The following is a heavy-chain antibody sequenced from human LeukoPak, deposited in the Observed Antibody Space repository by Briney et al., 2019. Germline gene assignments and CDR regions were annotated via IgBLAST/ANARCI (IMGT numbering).Heavy chain of an antibody. D-gene: IGHD2-2*01. CDR2: IYYSGST. CDR1: GGSINSYY. Sequence: PSETLSLTCTVSGGSINSYYWSWIRQPPGKGLEWIGSIYYSGSTYYNPSLKSRVTISVDTSKNQFSLKLSSVTAADTAVYYCARRYCSSTSCYEEYWGQGTLVTVSS. CDR3: ARRYCSSTSCYEEY. J-gene: IGHJ4*02. V-gene: IGHV4-59*05.